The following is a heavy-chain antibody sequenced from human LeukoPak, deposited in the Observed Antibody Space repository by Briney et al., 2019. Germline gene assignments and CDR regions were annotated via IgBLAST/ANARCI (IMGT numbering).Heavy chain of an antibody. J-gene: IGHJ4*02. D-gene: IGHD3-22*01. CDR2: IYYSGST. CDR1: GGSISSYY. Sequence: PSETLSLTCTVSGGSISSYYWSWLRQPPGKGLEWIGYIYYSGSTNYNPSLKSRVTISVDTSKNQFSLKLSSVTAADTAVYYCARVDDSSGYYTYYFDYWGQGTLVTVSS. V-gene: IGHV4-59*01. CDR3: ARVDDSSGYYTYYFDY.